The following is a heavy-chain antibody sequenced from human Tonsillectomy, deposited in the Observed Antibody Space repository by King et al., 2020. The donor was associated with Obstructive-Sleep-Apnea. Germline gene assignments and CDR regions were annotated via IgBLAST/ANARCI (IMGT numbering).Heavy chain of an antibody. V-gene: IGHV3-74*01. CDR1: GFTFSSYW. J-gene: IGHJ4*02. CDR2: INGDGSST. CDR3: ARVDSGYSLD. Sequence: VQLVESGGGLVQPGGSLRLSCAASGFTFSSYWMHWVRQVPGKGLVWVSRINGDGSSTTYADSVKGRFTMSRDNTKRTLYLQMNRLGAEDTAVYYCARVDSGYSLDWGQGTLVTVSS. D-gene: IGHD4-23*01.